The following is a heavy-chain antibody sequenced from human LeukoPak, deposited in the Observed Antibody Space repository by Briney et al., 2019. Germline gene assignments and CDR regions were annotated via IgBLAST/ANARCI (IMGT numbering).Heavy chain of an antibody. J-gene: IGHJ4*02. CDR2: INHSGST. CDR3: ASSSRFFGVVTTFDY. D-gene: IGHD3-3*01. CDR1: GGSFSGYY. Sequence: PSETLSLTCAVYGGSFSGYYWSWIRQPPGKGLEWIGEINHSGSTNYNPSLKSRVTISVDTSKNQFSLNLSSVTAADTAVYYCASSSRFFGVVTTFDYWGQGTLVTVSS. V-gene: IGHV4-34*01.